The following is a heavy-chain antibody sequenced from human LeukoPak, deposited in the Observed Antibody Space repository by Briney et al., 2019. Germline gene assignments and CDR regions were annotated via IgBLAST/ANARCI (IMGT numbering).Heavy chain of an antibody. J-gene: IGHJ3*01. CDR3: ARGGAGIAPTP. Sequence: PSETLSLTCTVSGGSISSYYWSWIRQPPGKALEWIGYIYYSGTTTYNPSLKSRVTISLDTSNNQFSLRLTSVTAADTAVYYCARGGAGIAPTPWGQGTMVTVSS. CDR2: IYYSGTT. CDR1: GGSISSYY. D-gene: IGHD6-13*01. V-gene: IGHV4-59*13.